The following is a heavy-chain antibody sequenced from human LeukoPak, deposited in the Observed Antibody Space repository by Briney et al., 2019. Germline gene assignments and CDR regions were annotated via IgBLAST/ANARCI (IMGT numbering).Heavy chain of an antibody. CDR1: GGSISSYY. Sequence: PSETLSLTCAVSGGSISSYYWSWIRQPAGKGLEWIGRIYTSGSTNYNPSLKSRVTMSVDTSKNQFSLKLSSVTAADTAVYYCARNPVVTTIGGLNWFDPWGQGTLVTVSS. D-gene: IGHD3-22*01. V-gene: IGHV4-4*07. J-gene: IGHJ5*02. CDR2: IYTSGST. CDR3: ARNPVVTTIGGLNWFDP.